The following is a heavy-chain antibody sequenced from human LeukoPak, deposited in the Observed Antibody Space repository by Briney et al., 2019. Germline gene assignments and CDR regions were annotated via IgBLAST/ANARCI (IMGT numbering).Heavy chain of an antibody. CDR3: ARYYDVLTGYYTFDY. J-gene: IGHJ4*02. V-gene: IGHV4-34*01. Sequence: PSETLSLTCAVYGGSFSGYYWSWIRQSPGKGLEWIGEITYSGSTNSNPTLESRLTISQDISKNRFSLKLSSVTAADTAVYYCARYYDVLTGYYTFDYWGQGTLVTVSS. CDR1: GGSFSGYY. CDR2: ITYSGST. D-gene: IGHD3-9*01.